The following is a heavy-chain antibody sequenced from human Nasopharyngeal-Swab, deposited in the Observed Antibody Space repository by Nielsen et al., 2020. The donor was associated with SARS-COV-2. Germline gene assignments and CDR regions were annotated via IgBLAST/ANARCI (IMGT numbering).Heavy chain of an antibody. V-gene: IGHV3-30-3*01. Sequence: GESLKISCAASGFTFSSYAMHWVRQAPGKGLEWVAVISYDGSNKYYADSVKGRFTISRDNAKNSLYLQMNSLRAEDTAVYYCAKGQRRGGTRAFDIWGQGTMVTVSS. D-gene: IGHD2-15*01. J-gene: IGHJ3*02. CDR3: AKGQRRGGTRAFDI. CDR1: GFTFSSYA. CDR2: ISYDGSNK.